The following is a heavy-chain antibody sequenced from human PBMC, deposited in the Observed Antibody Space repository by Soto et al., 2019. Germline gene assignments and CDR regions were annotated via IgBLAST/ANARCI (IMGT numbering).Heavy chain of an antibody. V-gene: IGHV3-48*02. CDR3: ACYGLWLKHNYGMDV. CDR2: ISSSSSTI. D-gene: IGHD3-10*01. CDR1: GFTFSSYS. J-gene: IGHJ6*02. Sequence: GSLRLSCAASGFTFSSYSMNWVRQAPGKGLEWVSYISSSSSTIYYADSVKGRFTISRDNAKNSLYLQMNSLRDEDTAVYYCACYGLWLKHNYGMDVWGQGTTVTVSS.